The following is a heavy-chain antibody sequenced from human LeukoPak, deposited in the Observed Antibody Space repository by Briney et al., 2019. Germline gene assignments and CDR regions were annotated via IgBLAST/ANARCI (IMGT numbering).Heavy chain of an antibody. Sequence: AGGSLRLSCAASGFTFYDFAMHWVPHSPGKGLEWVSGISWNSDTTAYADSVKGRFTISRDNANNSLYLLMNSLRSEDTAFYYCAKAPHYYTSATYWDYFENWGQGSLVTVSS. J-gene: IGHJ4*02. CDR2: ISWNSDTT. CDR3: AKAPHYYTSATYWDYFEN. CDR1: GFTFYDFA. V-gene: IGHV3-9*01. D-gene: IGHD3-10*01.